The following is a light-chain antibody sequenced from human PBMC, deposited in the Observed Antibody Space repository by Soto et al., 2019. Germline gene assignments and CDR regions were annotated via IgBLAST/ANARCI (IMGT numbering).Light chain of an antibody. CDR1: QSVRSTF. CDR2: VAS. J-gene: IGKJ2*01. CDR3: QQYHDSPMNT. Sequence: VLPQSPDTLSLSPGDRATLSCRASQSVRSTFLAWYQQKPGQAPRLLIYVASNRAAGIPERFSGSASGTEFTLTISSLEPNDSAVYYCQQYHDSPMNTFGQGTKLQIK. V-gene: IGKV3-20*01.